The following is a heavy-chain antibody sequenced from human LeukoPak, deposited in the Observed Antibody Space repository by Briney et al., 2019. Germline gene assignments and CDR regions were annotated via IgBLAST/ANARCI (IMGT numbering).Heavy chain of an antibody. CDR3: ARDASCYYDGSGYYLGY. D-gene: IGHD3-22*01. J-gene: IGHJ4*02. Sequence: SETLSLTCIVFGGSISSCSWNWIRQPAGKGLEWIGRIHTSGSTNYNPSLKSRVTMSVDTSKNQFSLKLSSVTAADTAVYYCARDASCYYDGSGYYLGYWGQGTLVTVSS. CDR2: IHTSGST. V-gene: IGHV4-4*07. CDR1: GGSISSCS.